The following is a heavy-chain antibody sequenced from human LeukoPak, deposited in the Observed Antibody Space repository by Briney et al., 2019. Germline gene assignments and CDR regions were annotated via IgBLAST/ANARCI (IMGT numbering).Heavy chain of an antibody. J-gene: IGHJ4*02. CDR2: IYYSGST. V-gene: IGHV4-59*08. Sequence: SETLSLTCTVSGGSISSYYWSWIRQPPGKGLEWIGYIYYSGSTNYNPSLKSRVTISVDTSKNQFSLKLSSVTAADTAVYYCARRSSYGYHFDYWGQGTLVTVSS. CDR3: ARRSSYGYHFDY. CDR1: GGSISSYY. D-gene: IGHD5-18*01.